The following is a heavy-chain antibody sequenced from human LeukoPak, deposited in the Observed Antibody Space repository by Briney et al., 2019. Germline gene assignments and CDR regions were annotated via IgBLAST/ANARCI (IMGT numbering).Heavy chain of an antibody. V-gene: IGHV1-2*02. Sequence: ASVKVSCKASGYTFTGYYMHWVRQAPGQGLEWMGWINPNSGGTNYAQKFQGRVTMTRDTSISTAYMELSRLRSDDTAVYYCARVQAKSQTIDYWGQGTLVTVSS. D-gene: IGHD1-1*01. CDR2: INPNSGGT. J-gene: IGHJ4*02. CDR1: GYTFTGYY. CDR3: ARVQAKSQTIDY.